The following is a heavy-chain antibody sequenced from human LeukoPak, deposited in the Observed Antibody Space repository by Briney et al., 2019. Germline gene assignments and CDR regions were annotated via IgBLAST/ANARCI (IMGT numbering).Heavy chain of an antibody. CDR1: VYTFTGYY. D-gene: IGHD3-3*01. CDR3: ARDPPSYDFWSGSYYMDV. V-gene: IGHV1-2*06. J-gene: IGHJ6*03. Sequence: GASVKVSCKASVYTFTGYYMHWVRQAPGQGLEWMGRINPNSGGTNYAQKFQGRVTMTRDTSISTAYMELSRLRSDDTAVYYCARDPPSYDFWSGSYYMDVWGKGTTVTVSS. CDR2: INPNSGGT.